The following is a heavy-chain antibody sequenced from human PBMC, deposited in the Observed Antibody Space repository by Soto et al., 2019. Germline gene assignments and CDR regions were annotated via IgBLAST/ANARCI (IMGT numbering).Heavy chain of an antibody. CDR2: IYHSGST. Sequence: PSETLSLTCAVSGGSISSSNWWSWVRQPPGKGLEWIGEIYHSGSTNYNPSLKSRVTISVDKSKNQFSLKLSSVTAADTAAYYCAGDKGDYVRGLDYLGQGTLVTVSS. CDR1: GGSISSSNW. CDR3: AGDKGDYVRGLDY. D-gene: IGHD4-17*01. V-gene: IGHV4-4*02. J-gene: IGHJ4*02.